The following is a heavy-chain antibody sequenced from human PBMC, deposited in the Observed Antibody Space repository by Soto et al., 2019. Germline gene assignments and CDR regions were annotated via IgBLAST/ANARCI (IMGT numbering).Heavy chain of an antibody. V-gene: IGHV4-59*08. CDR2: IYYSGST. Sequence: SETLSLTCTVSGGSISSYYWSWIRQPPGKGLEWIGYIYYSGSTNYNPSLKSRVTISVDTSKNQFSLKLSSVTAADTAVYYCARAKAPLYSSSWYWFDPWGQGTLVMSPQ. CDR3: ARAKAPLYSSSWYWFDP. CDR1: GGSISSYY. J-gene: IGHJ5*02. D-gene: IGHD6-13*01.